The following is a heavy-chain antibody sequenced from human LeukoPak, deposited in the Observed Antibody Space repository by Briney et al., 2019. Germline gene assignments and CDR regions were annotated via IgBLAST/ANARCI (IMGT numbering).Heavy chain of an antibody. V-gene: IGHV3-33*01. CDR1: GFTFSSYG. D-gene: IGHD1-14*01. CDR3: ARDPYRRAPNYYYYGMDV. CDR2: IWYDGSNK. J-gene: IGHJ6*02. Sequence: GGSLRLSCAASGFTFSSYGMHWVRQAPGKGLEWVAVIWYDGSNKYYADSVKGRFTISRDNSKNTLYLQMNSLRAEDTAVYYCARDPYRRAPNYYYYGMDVWGQGTTVTVSS.